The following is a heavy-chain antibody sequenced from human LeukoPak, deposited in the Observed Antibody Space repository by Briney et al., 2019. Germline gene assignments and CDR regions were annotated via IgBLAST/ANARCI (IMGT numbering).Heavy chain of an antibody. CDR1: GYTLTELS. Sequence: ASVTVSCKVSGYTLTELSMHWVRQAPGKGLEWMGGFDPEDGETIYAQKFQGRVTITTDESTSTAYMELSSLRSEDTAVYYCARLITMVRGAMDVWGKGTTVTVSS. V-gene: IGHV1-24*01. CDR2: FDPEDGET. J-gene: IGHJ6*03. CDR3: ARLITMVRGAMDV. D-gene: IGHD3-10*01.